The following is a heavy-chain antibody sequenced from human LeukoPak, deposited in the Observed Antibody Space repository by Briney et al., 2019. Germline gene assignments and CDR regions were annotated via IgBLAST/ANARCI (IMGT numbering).Heavy chain of an antibody. Sequence: SETLSLTCTVSGGSISSYYWSWIRQPPGKGLEWIGYIYYSGSTNYNPSLKSRVTISVDTSKNQFSPKLSSVTAADTAVYYCARVASYDFWSGYYHFDYWGQGTLVTVSS. CDR2: IYYSGST. CDR1: GGSISSYY. V-gene: IGHV4-59*01. J-gene: IGHJ4*02. D-gene: IGHD3-3*01. CDR3: ARVASYDFWSGYYHFDY.